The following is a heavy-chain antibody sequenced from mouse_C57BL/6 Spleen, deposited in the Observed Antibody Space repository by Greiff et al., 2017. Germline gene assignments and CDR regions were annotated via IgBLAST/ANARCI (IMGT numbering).Heavy chain of an antibody. CDR3: TPNAWFAY. Sequence: EVQLQQSGAELVRPGASVKLSCTASGFNIKDDYMHWVKQRPEQGLEWIGWIDPENGDTEYASKFQGKATITADTSSNTAYLQLSSLTSEDTAVYYCTPNAWFAYWGQGTLFTVSA. CDR1: GFNIKDDY. J-gene: IGHJ3*01. CDR2: IDPENGDT. V-gene: IGHV14-4*01.